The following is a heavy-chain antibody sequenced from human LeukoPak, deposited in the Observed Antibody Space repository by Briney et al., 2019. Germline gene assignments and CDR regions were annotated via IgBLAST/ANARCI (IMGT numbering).Heavy chain of an antibody. V-gene: IGHV1-69*13. D-gene: IGHD3-22*01. J-gene: IGHJ3*02. CDR3: ARPGDYYDSSGYSDAFDI. CDR1: GGTFSSYA. Sequence: ASVKVSCKASGGTFSSYAISWVRQAPGQGLEWMGGIIPIFGTANYAQTFQGRVTITADESTSTAYMELSSLRSEDTAVYYCARPGDYYDSSGYSDAFDIWGQGTMVTVSS. CDR2: IIPIFGTA.